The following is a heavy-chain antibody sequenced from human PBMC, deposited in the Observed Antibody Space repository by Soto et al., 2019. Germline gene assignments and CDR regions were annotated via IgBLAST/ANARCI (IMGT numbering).Heavy chain of an antibody. D-gene: IGHD2-15*01. CDR2: VSIGGST. Sequence: ESLRLSCAASGFTFSSYAMGWVRQGPGKGLEWVAVVSIGGSTHYADSVSGRFTISRDNSKNTLSLQMNSLTAEDTAVYFCAKRRGAGGHFDYWGQRALVTVSS. J-gene: IGHJ4*02. CDR1: GFTFSSYA. CDR3: AKRRGAGGHFDY. V-gene: IGHV3-23*01.